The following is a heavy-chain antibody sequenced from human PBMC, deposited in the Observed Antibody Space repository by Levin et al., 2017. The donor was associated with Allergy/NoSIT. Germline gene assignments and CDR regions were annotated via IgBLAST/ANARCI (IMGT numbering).Heavy chain of an antibody. CDR2: IWYDGSNK. D-gene: IGHD3-16*02. CDR3: ARGGSLRSDPGLYYFDY. Sequence: GGSLRLSCAASGFTFSSYGMHWVRQAPGKGLEWVAVIWYDGSNKYYADSVKGRFTISRDNSKNTLYLQMNSLRAEDTAVYYCARGGSLRSDPGLYYFDYWGQGTLVTVSS. V-gene: IGHV3-33*01. J-gene: IGHJ4*02. CDR1: GFTFSSYG.